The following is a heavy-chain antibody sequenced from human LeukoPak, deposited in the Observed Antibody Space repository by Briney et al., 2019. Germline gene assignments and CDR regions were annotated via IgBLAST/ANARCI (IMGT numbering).Heavy chain of an antibody. J-gene: IGHJ4*02. Sequence: HPGGSLRLSCAASGFTFSSYAMSWVRQAPGKGLEWVSTISGGSGSTYCADSVKGRFTISRDNSKNTLYLQMNSLRDEDTAVYYCAKHRFESGGYHSTDWGQGTLVTVSS. CDR1: GFTFSSYA. CDR2: ISGGSGST. D-gene: IGHD3-22*01. CDR3: AKHRFESGGYHSTD. V-gene: IGHV3-23*01.